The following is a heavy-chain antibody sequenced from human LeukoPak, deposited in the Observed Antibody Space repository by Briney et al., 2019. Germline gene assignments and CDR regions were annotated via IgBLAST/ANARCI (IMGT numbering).Heavy chain of an antibody. CDR3: ARARYDFWSGYYNLRGFDY. CDR1: GFTFSSYA. D-gene: IGHD3-3*01. Sequence: GGSLRLSCAASGFTFSSYAMHWVRQAPGKGLEYVSAISSNGGSTYYANSVKGRFTISRDNSKNTLYLQMGSLRAEDMAVYYCARARYDFWSGYYNLRGFDYCGQGTLVTVSS. V-gene: IGHV3-64*01. CDR2: ISSNGGST. J-gene: IGHJ4*02.